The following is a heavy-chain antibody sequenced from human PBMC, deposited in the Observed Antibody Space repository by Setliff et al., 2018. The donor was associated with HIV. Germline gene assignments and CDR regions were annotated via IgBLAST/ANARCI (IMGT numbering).Heavy chain of an antibody. J-gene: IGHJ4*02. Sequence: GGSLRLSCTGSGFTFGDYTMSWVRQAPGKGLEWVGFIRSKPHGGATEYAASVKGRFSISRDDSKSIAYLQLNSLKTEDTAVYFCTRCPNYSDGGGYYCHFDQWGQGTLVTVSS. CDR1: GFTFGDYT. V-gene: IGHV3-49*04. CDR2: IRSKPHGGAT. CDR3: TRCPNYSDGGGYYCHFDQ. D-gene: IGHD3-22*01.